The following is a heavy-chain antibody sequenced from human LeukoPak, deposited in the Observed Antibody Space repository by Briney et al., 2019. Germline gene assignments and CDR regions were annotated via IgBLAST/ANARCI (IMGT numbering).Heavy chain of an antibody. CDR3: AGLVHNLVRGLYYFDY. Sequence: PSETLSLTCTVSGGSISSGGYYWSWIRQHPGKGLEWIGYIYYSGSTYYNPSLKSRVTISVDTSKNQFSLKLSSVTAADTAVYYCAGLVHNLVRGLYYFDYWGQGTLVTVSS. CDR2: IYYSGST. V-gene: IGHV4-30-4*08. D-gene: IGHD6-6*01. CDR1: GGSISSGGYY. J-gene: IGHJ4*02.